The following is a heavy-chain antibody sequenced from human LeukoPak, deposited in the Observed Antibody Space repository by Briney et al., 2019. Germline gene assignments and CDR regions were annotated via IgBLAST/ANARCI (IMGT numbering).Heavy chain of an antibody. V-gene: IGHV3-23*01. J-gene: IGHJ1*01. CDR1: GFIFSNYG. Sequence: PGGSLRPSCAASGFIFSNYGMNWVRQAPGKGLEWVAAISASGSATSYADSVRGRFTISRDNSKSTTYLQMNSLRAEDTAVYYCATSYYYDSSGYRAGNECFQHWGQGTLVTVSS. D-gene: IGHD3-22*01. CDR3: ATSYYYDSSGYRAGNECFQH. CDR2: ISASGSAT.